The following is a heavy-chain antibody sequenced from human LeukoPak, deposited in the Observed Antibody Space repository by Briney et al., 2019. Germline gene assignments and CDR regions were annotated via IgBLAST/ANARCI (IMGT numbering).Heavy chain of an antibody. V-gene: IGHV4-39*07. D-gene: IGHD4-17*01. CDR3: ARSYGDYLDAFDI. CDR2: IYYSGST. CDR1: GDSISSSSYY. Sequence: SETLSLTCTVSGDSISSSSYYWGWIRQPPGKGLEWIGSIYYSGSTYYNPSLKSRVTISVDTSKNQFSLKLSSVTAADTAVYYCARSYGDYLDAFDIWGQGTMVTVSS. J-gene: IGHJ3*02.